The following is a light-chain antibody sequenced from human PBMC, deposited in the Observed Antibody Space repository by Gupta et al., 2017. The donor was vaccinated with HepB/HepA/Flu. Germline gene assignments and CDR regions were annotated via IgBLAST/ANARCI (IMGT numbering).Light chain of an antibody. Sequence: SVLTPPPSASGPPGQRVTISCSGWRSNIGINNVNWYQQLPGTAPKLLIYKSDQRPSGVPDRFSGSKSDTSAALAITGLQSEDEAEYYCAAGDDSRDVRVFGGGTKLTVL. CDR2: KSD. J-gene: IGLJ3*02. CDR3: AAGDDSRDVRV. V-gene: IGLV1-44*01. CDR1: RSNIGINN.